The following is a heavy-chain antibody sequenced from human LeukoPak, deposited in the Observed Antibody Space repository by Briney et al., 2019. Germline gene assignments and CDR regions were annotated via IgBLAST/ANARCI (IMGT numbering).Heavy chain of an antibody. CDR3: ARQSQVGATTIDAFDI. CDR2: MNPNSGNT. V-gene: IGHV1-8*01. Sequence: ASVKVSCKASGYTFTSYDINWVRQATGQGLEWMGWMNPNSGNTGYAQKFQGRVTMTRNTSISTAYMELSGLRSEDTAVYYCARQSQVGATTIDAFDIWGQGTMVTVSS. J-gene: IGHJ3*02. CDR1: GYTFTSYD. D-gene: IGHD1-26*01.